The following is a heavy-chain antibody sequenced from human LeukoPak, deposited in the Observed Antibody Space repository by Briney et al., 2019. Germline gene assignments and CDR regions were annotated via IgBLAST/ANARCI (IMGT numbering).Heavy chain of an antibody. CDR3: AKQKYSSSSVGY. CDR2: ISGSGGST. V-gene: IGHV3-23*01. J-gene: IGHJ4*02. CDR1: RFTFSSYA. D-gene: IGHD6-6*01. Sequence: GGSLRLSCAASRFTFSSYAMSWVRQAPGKGLEWVSAISGSGGSTYYADSVKGRFTISRDNSKNTLYLQMNSLRAEDTAVYYCAKQKYSSSSVGYWGQGTLVTVSS.